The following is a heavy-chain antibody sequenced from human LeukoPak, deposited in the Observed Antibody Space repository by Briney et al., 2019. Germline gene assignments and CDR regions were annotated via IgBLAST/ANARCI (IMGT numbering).Heavy chain of an antibody. J-gene: IGHJ3*02. CDR1: GGSFSGYY. V-gene: IGHV4-34*01. CDR3: ARGYSSAFDI. D-gene: IGHD6-13*01. Sequence: SETLSLTCAVYGGSFSGYYWSWIGQPPGKGLEWIGEINHSGSTNYNPSLKSRVTISADTSKNQFFLKLSSVTAADTAVYYCARGYSSAFDIWGQGTMVTVSS. CDR2: INHSGST.